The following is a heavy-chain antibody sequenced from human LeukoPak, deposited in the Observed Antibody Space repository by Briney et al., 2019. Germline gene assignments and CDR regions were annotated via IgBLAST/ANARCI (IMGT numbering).Heavy chain of an antibody. J-gene: IGHJ4*02. CDR1: GGSISSSNW. Sequence: SGTLSLTCAVSGGSISSSNWWSWVRQPPGKGLEWIGEINHSGSTNYNPSLKSRVTISVDTSKNQFSLKLSSVTAADTAVYYCARVPKPPYCSGGSCYSGTIMRDYWGQGTLVTVSS. D-gene: IGHD2-15*01. CDR2: INHSGST. CDR3: ARVPKPPYCSGGSCYSGTIMRDY. V-gene: IGHV4-4*02.